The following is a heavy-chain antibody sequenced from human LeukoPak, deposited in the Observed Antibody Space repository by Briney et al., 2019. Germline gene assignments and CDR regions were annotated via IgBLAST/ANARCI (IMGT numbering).Heavy chain of an antibody. J-gene: IGHJ4*02. CDR1: GFTFSSYS. CDR3: ARDKHWNHPPDY. D-gene: IGHD1-1*01. Sequence: GGSLRLSCAASGFTFSSYSMNWVRQAPGKGLEWVSSISSSSSYIYYADSVKGRFTISRDNAKNSLYLQMNSLRAEDTAVYYYARDKHWNHPPDYWGQGTLVTVSS. CDR2: ISSSSSYI. V-gene: IGHV3-21*01.